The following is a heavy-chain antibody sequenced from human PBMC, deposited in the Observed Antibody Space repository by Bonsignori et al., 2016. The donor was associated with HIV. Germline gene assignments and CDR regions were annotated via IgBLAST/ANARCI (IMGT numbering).Heavy chain of an antibody. D-gene: IGHD6-19*01. V-gene: IGHV1-2*02. J-gene: IGHJ6*03. Sequence: WVRQAPGQGLEWMGWINPNSGGTNYAQNFQGRVAMTRDTSITTAYMELNRLTSDDTAVYYCAREIEYISDMDVWGKGTTVTVSS. CDR2: INPNSGGT. CDR3: AREIEYISDMDV.